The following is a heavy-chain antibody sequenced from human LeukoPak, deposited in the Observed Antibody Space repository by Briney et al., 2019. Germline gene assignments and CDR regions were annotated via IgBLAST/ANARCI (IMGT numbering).Heavy chain of an antibody. CDR2: ISGSRT. Sequence: PGGSLRLSCAASGFTFSSYAMSWVRQAPGKGLEWVSAISGSRTYYADSVKGRFTISGDNSKNTLSLQMNSLRAEDTAVYYCAKVFRKDGDFHLFDYWGQGTLVTVSS. CDR1: GFTFSSYA. CDR3: AKVFRKDGDFHLFDY. J-gene: IGHJ4*02. V-gene: IGHV3-23*01. D-gene: IGHD4-17*01.